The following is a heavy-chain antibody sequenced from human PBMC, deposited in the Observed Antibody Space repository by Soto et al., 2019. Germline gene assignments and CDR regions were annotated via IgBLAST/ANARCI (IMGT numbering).Heavy chain of an antibody. CDR1: GGSFSGYY. D-gene: IGHD1-26*01. J-gene: IGHJ6*02. Sequence: PSETLSLTGAVYGGSFSGYYWSWIRQPPGKGLEWIGEINHSGSTNYNPSLKSRVTISVDTSKNQFSLKLSSVTAADTAVYYCARGLRGLVGATWAYYYYGMDVWGQGTTVTVSS. CDR3: ARGLRGLVGATWAYYYYGMDV. V-gene: IGHV4-34*01. CDR2: INHSGST.